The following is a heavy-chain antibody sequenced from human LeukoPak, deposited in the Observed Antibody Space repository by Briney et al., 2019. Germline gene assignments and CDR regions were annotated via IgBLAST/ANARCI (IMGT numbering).Heavy chain of an antibody. D-gene: IGHD3-9*01. V-gene: IGHV1-18*01. CDR2: ISAYNGNT. CDR1: GYTFTSYG. CDR3: AREPGAYYDILTGYYTKQYYFDY. Sequence: ASVKVSCKASGYTFTSYGISWVRQAPGQGLEWMGWISAYNGNTNYAQKLQGRVTMTTDTSTSTAYMELRSLRSDDTAVYYCAREPGAYYDILTGYYTKQYYFDYWGQGTLVTVSS. J-gene: IGHJ4*02.